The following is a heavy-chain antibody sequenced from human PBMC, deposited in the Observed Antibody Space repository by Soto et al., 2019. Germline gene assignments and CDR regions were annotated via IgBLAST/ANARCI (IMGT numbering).Heavy chain of an antibody. D-gene: IGHD3-10*01. J-gene: IGHJ6*02. Sequence: ASAKVSCKVSGYTLTELSMHWVRQAPGKGLEWMGGFDPEDGQTIYAQKFQDRVTMTEDTSTDTAYMELSSLRTEDTAVYYCATSYGSGSYVYYYGMDVWGQGTTVTVSS. CDR3: ATSYGSGSYVYYYGMDV. CDR1: GYTLTELS. V-gene: IGHV1-24*01. CDR2: FDPEDGQT.